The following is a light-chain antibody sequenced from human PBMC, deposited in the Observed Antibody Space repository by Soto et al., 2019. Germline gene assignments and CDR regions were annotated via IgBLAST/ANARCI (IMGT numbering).Light chain of an antibody. J-gene: IGKJ2*01. V-gene: IGKV3-20*01. CDR3: QQYGSSLYT. CDR2: GAS. CDR1: QSVSGSY. Sequence: EIVLTQSPGTLSLSPGERATLSCRASQSVSGSYLAWYQQKPGQAPRLLIYGASSRSTGIPDRITGSRSGTDFTLTISRLEPEEFAVYYCQQYGSSLYTFGQGTKTEIK.